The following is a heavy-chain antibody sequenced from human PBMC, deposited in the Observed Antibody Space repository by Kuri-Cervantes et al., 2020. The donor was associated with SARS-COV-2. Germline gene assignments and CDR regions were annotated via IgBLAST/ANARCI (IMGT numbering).Heavy chain of an antibody. V-gene: IGHV4-39*07. D-gene: IGHD6-13*01. CDR2: IYYSGST. Sequence: ESLKISCTVTGGSISSSSYYWGCIRQPPGKGLEWIGSIYYSGSTYYNPSLKSRVTISVDTSKNQFSLKLSSVTAADTAVYYCAVYSSSPYYYYMDVWGKGTTVTVSS. CDR3: AVYSSSPYYYYMDV. CDR1: GGSISSSSYY. J-gene: IGHJ6*03.